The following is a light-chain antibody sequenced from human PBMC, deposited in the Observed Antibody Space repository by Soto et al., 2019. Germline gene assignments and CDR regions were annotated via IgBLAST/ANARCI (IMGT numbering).Light chain of an antibody. CDR1: QGVTNY. V-gene: IGKV1-8*01. Sequence: AFRMTPSPSSFSASTGDRVTITCRASQGVTNYLAWYQQKPGKAPTLLIYAASTLQSGVPSRFSGSGSGTDFTLTISCLQSEDFATYYCQQYYNYPLTFGGGTKVDIK. J-gene: IGKJ4*01. CDR3: QQYYNYPLT. CDR2: AAS.